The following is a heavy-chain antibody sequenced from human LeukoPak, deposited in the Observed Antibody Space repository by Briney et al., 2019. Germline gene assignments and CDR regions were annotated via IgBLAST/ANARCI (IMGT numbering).Heavy chain of an antibody. D-gene: IGHD4-17*01. J-gene: IGHJ5*02. V-gene: IGHV3-21*01. CDR3: ARGHYGYWFDP. CDR1: GFIFNKFS. CDR2: INDIGVHI. Sequence: GGSLRLSCAASGFIFNKFSMNWVRQAPGTGLEWVSSINDIGVHIYYADSVKGRFTISRDNAKNSLYLQMNSLRVEDTAVYYCARGHYGYWFDPWGQRTLATVSS.